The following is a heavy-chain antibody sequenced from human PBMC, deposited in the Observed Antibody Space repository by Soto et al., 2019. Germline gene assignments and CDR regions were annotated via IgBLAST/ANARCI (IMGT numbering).Heavy chain of an antibody. CDR3: ARDRGVLHQPSYYGMDV. J-gene: IGHJ6*02. CDR2: IYHSGST. D-gene: IGHD1-26*01. Sequence: LSLTCAVSGYSISSGYYWGWIRQPPGKGLEWIGSIYHSGSTYYNPSLKSRVTISVDTSKNQFSLKLSSVTAADTAVYYCARDRGVLHQPSYYGMDVWGQGATVTVSS. CDR1: GYSISSGYY. V-gene: IGHV4-38-2*02.